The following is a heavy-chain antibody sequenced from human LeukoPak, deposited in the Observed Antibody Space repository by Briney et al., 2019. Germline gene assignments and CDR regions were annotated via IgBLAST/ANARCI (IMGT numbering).Heavy chain of an antibody. CDR1: GYTLTELS. D-gene: IGHD3-9*01. Sequence: ASVKVSCKVSGYTLTELSMHWVRQAPGKGLERMGGFDPEDGETIYAQKFQGRVTMTEDTSTDTAYMELSSLRSEDTAVYYCATEGKLRYFDWLYFDYWGQGTLVTVSS. CDR3: ATEGKLRYFDWLYFDY. V-gene: IGHV1-24*01. J-gene: IGHJ4*02. CDR2: FDPEDGET.